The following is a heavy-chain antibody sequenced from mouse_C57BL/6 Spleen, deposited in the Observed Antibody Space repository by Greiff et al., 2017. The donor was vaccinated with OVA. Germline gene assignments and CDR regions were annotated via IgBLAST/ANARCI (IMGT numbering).Heavy chain of an antibody. Sequence: QVQLQQSGAELARPGASVKLSCKASGYTFTSYGISWVKQRTGQGLEWIGEIYPRSGNTYYNEKFKGKATLTADKSSSTAYLELRSLTSEDSAVYFCERWGPLTVVATDWYFDVWGTGTTVTVSS. CDR1: GYTFTSYG. D-gene: IGHD1-1*01. CDR3: ERWGPLTVVATDWYFDV. V-gene: IGHV1-81*01. J-gene: IGHJ1*03. CDR2: IYPRSGNT.